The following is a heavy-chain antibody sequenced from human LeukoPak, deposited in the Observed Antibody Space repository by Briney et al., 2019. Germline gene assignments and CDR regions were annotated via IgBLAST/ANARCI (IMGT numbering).Heavy chain of an antibody. J-gene: IGHJ4*02. CDR1: GFTFSSYA. CDR2: ISYDGSNK. D-gene: IGHD6-6*01. CDR3: ANIYSSSSPIYFDY. V-gene: IGHV3-30*04. Sequence: GGSLRLPCAASGFTFSSYAMHWVRQAPGKGLEWVAVISYDGSNKYYADSVKGRFTISRDNSKNTLYLQMNSLRAEDTAVYYCANIYSSSSPIYFDYWGQGTLVTVSS.